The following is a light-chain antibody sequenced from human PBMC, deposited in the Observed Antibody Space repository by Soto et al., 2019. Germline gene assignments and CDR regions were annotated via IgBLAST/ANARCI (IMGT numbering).Light chain of an antibody. CDR3: QHYNELPLT. J-gene: IGKJ4*01. CDR1: QSVSTN. Sequence: EIVMTQSPGTLSVSPGERATLSCRASQSVSTNLAWYQQKPGQGPRLLISGASTRAIGIPARFSGSGSGTDFTLTISSLQSEDFAVYYCQHYNELPLTFGGGTKV. CDR2: GAS. V-gene: IGKV3-15*01.